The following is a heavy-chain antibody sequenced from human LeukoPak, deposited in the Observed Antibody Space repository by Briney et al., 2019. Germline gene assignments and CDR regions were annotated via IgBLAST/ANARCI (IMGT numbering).Heavy chain of an antibody. J-gene: IGHJ4*02. D-gene: IGHD4/OR15-4a*01. V-gene: IGHV1-46*01. CDR1: GCTFTSYY. CDR3: ARSANVLFDY. Sequence: ASVKVSCKASGCTFTSYYMHWVRQAPEQGLEWMGIINPSGGSTSYAQKFQGRVTMTRDTSTSTVYMELSSLRSEDTAVYYCARSANVLFDYWGQGTLVTVSS. CDR2: INPSGGST.